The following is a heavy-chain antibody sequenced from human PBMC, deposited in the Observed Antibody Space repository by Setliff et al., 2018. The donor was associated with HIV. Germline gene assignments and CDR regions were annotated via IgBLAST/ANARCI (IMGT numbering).Heavy chain of an antibody. Sequence: ASVKVSCKASGHSFTTYFLHWVRQAPGQGLEWMGMINPSGGEPSYAQRFQGRVTMTRDTSTSTVFMDLSSLSFEDTAVYYCARSRTSSGYYGVTGYGMDVWGQGTTVTVSS. D-gene: IGHD3-22*01. CDR2: INPSGGEP. V-gene: IGHV1-46*01. CDR1: GHSFTTYF. CDR3: ARSRTSSGYYGVTGYGMDV. J-gene: IGHJ6*02.